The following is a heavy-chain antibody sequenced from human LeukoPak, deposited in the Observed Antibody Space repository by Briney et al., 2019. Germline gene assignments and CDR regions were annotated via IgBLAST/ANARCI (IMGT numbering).Heavy chain of an antibody. CDR1: GYTFTGYY. Sequence: ASVKVSCKASGYTFTGYYMHWVRQAPGQGLEWMGWINPNSGGTNYAQKFQGRVTMTRDTSISTAYMELGRLRSDDTTVYYCARGRLAITTVTTGGVNWFDPWGQGTLVTVSS. D-gene: IGHD4-17*01. CDR3: ARGRLAITTVTTGGVNWFDP. J-gene: IGHJ5*02. CDR2: INPNSGGT. V-gene: IGHV1-2*02.